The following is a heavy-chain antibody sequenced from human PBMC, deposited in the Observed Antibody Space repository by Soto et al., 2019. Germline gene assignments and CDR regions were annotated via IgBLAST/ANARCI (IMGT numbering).Heavy chain of an antibody. D-gene: IGHD4-17*01. CDR3: ARGIKYGAYSRWFDP. Sequence: ASVKVSCKASGYTFTSYDINWVRQATGQGLEYLGWMNPNSGNTAYVQKFQGRVTMTWDTSITTAYMELSSLRSEDTAVYFCARGIKYGAYSRWFDPWAQRTLVTVSS. V-gene: IGHV1-8*01. J-gene: IGHJ5*02. CDR1: GYTFTSYD. CDR2: MNPNSGNT.